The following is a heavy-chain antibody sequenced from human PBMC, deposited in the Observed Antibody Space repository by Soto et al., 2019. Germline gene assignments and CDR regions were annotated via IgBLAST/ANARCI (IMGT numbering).Heavy chain of an antibody. CDR1: GYTFTGYY. D-gene: IGHD4-4*01. Sequence: GASVKVSCKASGYTFTGYYMHWVRQAPGQGLEWMGWINPNSGGTNYAQKFQGWVTMTRDTSISTAYMELSRLRSDDTAVYYCAGAYYSNYGGPTEDYGMDVWGQGTTVTVSS. V-gene: IGHV1-2*04. CDR2: INPNSGGT. CDR3: AGAYYSNYGGPTEDYGMDV. J-gene: IGHJ6*02.